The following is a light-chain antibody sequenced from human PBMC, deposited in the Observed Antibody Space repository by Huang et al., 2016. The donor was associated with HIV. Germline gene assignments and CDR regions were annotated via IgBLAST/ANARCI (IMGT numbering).Light chain of an antibody. V-gene: IGKV3-15*01. CDR1: QSVGSK. Sequence: DTVMTQTPATLSVSPGARATLSCRASQSVGSKVAWFQQKPGQAPRLLIHGASTRATGIPARFSGSGSGTEFTLTISSLQSEDFAVYCCQQYNNWPYTFGQGTKLEIK. CDR2: GAS. J-gene: IGKJ2*01. CDR3: QQYNNWPYT.